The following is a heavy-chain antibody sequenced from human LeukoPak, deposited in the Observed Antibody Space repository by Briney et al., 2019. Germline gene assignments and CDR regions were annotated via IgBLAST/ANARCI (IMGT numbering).Heavy chain of an antibody. CDR2: IAANNDHT. CDR1: GYRVSSFA. Sequence: ASVKVSCKASGYRVSSFAIIWVRQAPGQGLECLGWIAANNDHTHYALNVQGRVTMTTDTSTGTAYMELRNLRSDDTAVYSCARDKPGWGAFDVWGQGTVVTVSS. V-gene: IGHV1-18*01. CDR3: ARDKPGWGAFDV. D-gene: IGHD1-14*01. J-gene: IGHJ3*01.